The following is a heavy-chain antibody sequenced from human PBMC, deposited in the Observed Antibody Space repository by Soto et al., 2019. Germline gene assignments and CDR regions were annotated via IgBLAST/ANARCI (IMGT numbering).Heavy chain of an antibody. CDR2: IHHSGGT. J-gene: IGHJ4*02. D-gene: IGHD2-21*02. CDR1: GDSIRTLYY. CDR3: ASGPLHIVVVTATQQFDD. V-gene: IGHV4-38-2*02. Sequence: SETLSLTCTVSGDSIRTLYYWSWIRQTPGKGLEWIGHIHHSGGTSYNPSLKSRVTISVDTSKNQFSLKLSSVTAADTAVYYCASGPLHIVVVTATQQFDDWGQGTRVTVAS.